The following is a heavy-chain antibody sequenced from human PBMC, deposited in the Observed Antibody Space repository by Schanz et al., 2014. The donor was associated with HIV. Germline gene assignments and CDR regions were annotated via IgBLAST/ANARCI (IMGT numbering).Heavy chain of an antibody. CDR2: IIPLFGTS. D-gene: IGHD6-13*01. Sequence: EQLVQSGAEVRKPGASVRVSCKASDYRFTAYYMHWVRQAPGQGLEWMGGIIPLFGTSNYAQKFQGRATITADESTSTAYMELSSLRSEDTAVYYCARDSPVAAGTLDYWGQGTLVTVSS. J-gene: IGHJ4*02. V-gene: IGHV1-69*01. CDR3: ARDSPVAAGTLDY. CDR1: DYRFTAYY.